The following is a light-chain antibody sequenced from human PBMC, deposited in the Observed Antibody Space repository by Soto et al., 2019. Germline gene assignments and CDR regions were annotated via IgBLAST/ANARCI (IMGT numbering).Light chain of an antibody. Sequence: QSVLTQPASVSGSPDRWITIPVTETSSDIGRSNYVSWYQHHPGKAPRLVISGVNQRPSGISNRFSGSKSGNTASLTISGLQADDEAIYYCASYTSTTTLVVFGGGTQLTVL. J-gene: IGLJ7*01. CDR3: ASYTSTTTLVV. CDR1: SSDIGRSNY. CDR2: GVN. V-gene: IGLV2-14*01.